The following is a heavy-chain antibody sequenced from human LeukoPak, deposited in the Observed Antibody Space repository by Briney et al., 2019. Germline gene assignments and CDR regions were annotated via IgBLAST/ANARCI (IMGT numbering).Heavy chain of an antibody. V-gene: IGHV4-30-4*01. CDR3: AREGIAADGRFDP. Sequence: SETLSLTCTVSGGSISSGDYYWSWIRQPPGKGLEWIGYIYYSGSTYYNPSLKSRVTISVDTSKNQFSLELSSVTAADTAVYYCAREGIAADGRFDPWGQGTLVTVSS. J-gene: IGHJ5*02. D-gene: IGHD6-25*01. CDR1: GGSISSGDYY. CDR2: IYYSGST.